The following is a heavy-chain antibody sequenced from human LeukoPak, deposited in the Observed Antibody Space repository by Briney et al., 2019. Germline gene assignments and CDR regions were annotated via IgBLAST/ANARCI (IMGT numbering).Heavy chain of an antibody. CDR1: GGSISSSNYY. CDR2: IYYSGST. Sequence: SETLSLTCTVSGGSISSSNYYWGWIRQPPGKGLEWIGSIYYSGSTYYNPSLKSRVTISVDTSKNQFSLKLSSVIAADTAVYYCARVQYYDSSGYAFDIWGQGTMVTVSS. V-gene: IGHV4-39*07. J-gene: IGHJ3*02. CDR3: ARVQYYDSSGYAFDI. D-gene: IGHD3-22*01.